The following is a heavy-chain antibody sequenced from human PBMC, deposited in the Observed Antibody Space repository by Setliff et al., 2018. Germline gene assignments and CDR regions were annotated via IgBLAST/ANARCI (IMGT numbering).Heavy chain of an antibody. CDR2: ISGGSSYI. D-gene: IGHD6-6*01. J-gene: IGHJ5*02. CDR1: GFTFSSNN. Sequence: GGSLRLSCAASGFTFSSNNMHWVRQAPGKGLEWVSCISGGSSYIYYADSVKGRFTISRDNAKNSLYLQMNSLRAEDTAVYYCARAPSSSSASWFDPWGQGTLVTVSS. V-gene: IGHV3-21*01. CDR3: ARAPSSSSASWFDP.